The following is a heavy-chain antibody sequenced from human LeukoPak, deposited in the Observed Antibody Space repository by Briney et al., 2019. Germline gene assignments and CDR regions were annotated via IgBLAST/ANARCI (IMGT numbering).Heavy chain of an antibody. D-gene: IGHD3-22*01. CDR2: IKQDGSEK. Sequence: GGSLRLSCAASGFTFSTYSMSWVRQAPGKGLEWVANIKQDGSEKYYVDSVKGRFRISRDNAKNSLNLQLNSLRAEDTAVYYCTREYYDSSFDYWGQGTLVTASS. CDR3: TREYYDSSFDY. J-gene: IGHJ4*02. CDR1: GFTFSTYS. V-gene: IGHV3-7*01.